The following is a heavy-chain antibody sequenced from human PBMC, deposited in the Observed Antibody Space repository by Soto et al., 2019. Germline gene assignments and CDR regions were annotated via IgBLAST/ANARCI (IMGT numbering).Heavy chain of an antibody. V-gene: IGHV4-30-2*01. CDR2: IYHSGST. CDR3: ARGGDYYYYGMDV. J-gene: IGHJ6*02. Sequence: SETLSLTCAVSGGSISSGGYSWSWIRQPPGKGLEWIGYIYHSGSTYYNPSLKSRVTISVDRSKNQFSLKLSSVTAADTAVYYCARGGDYYYYGMDVWGQGTTVTVSS. CDR1: GGSISSGGYS.